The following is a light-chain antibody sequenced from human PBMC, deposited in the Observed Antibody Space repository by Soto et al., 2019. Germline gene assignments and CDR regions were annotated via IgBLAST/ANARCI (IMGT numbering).Light chain of an antibody. CDR3: QQSHSTLPST. CDR1: HSISSY. CDR2: AAS. J-gene: IGKJ1*01. V-gene: IGKV1-39*01. Sequence: DVQGTRVPSGGCRSVLYKVTITFLASHSISSYLNWYQQKTGKDPKLLIYAASSLQSGVQSRFSGSGSATDFTLPLTRLHPEASAPYYRQQSHSTLPSTLRQGTKVDIK.